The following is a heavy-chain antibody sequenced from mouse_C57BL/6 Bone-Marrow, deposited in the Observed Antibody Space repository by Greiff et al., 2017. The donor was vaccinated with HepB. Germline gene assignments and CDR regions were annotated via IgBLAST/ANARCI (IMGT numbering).Heavy chain of an antibody. CDR1: GYSITSGYY. CDR2: ISYDGSN. J-gene: IGHJ1*03. CDR3: VKRWYFDV. Sequence: ESGPGLVKPSQSLSLTCSVTGYSITSGYYWNWIRQFPGNKLEWMGYISYDGSNNYNPSLKNRISITRDTSKNQFFLKLNSVTTEDTATYYCVKRWYFDVWGTGTTVTVSS. V-gene: IGHV3-6*01.